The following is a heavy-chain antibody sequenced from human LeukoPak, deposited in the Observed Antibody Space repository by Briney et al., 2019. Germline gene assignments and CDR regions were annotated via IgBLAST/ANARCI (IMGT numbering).Heavy chain of an antibody. CDR2: ISGDGSTT. CDR1: GFTFSSYA. D-gene: IGHD3-10*01. CDR3: AKDAYGSGIES. Sequence: PGRSLRLSCAASGFTFSSYAMNWVRQAPGKGLELVSTISGDGSTTYYADSVKSRFTISRDNSKNTLYLQMNSLRAEDTALYYCAKDAYGSGIESWGQGTLVTVSS. J-gene: IGHJ4*02. V-gene: IGHV3-23*01.